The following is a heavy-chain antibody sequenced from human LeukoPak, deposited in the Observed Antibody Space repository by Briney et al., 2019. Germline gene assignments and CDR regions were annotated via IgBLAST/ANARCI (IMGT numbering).Heavy chain of an antibody. V-gene: IGHV3-53*01. CDR3: AKDRTVGASYWYFDL. Sequence: TGGSLRLSCAASGFIVSNNYMSWVRQAPGKGLEWVSVIYSDGSTYYADSVKGRFTISRDNSKNTLYLQMNSLRAEDTAVYYCAKDRTVGASYWYFDLWGRGTLVTVSS. D-gene: IGHD1-26*01. J-gene: IGHJ2*01. CDR2: IYSDGST. CDR1: GFIVSNNY.